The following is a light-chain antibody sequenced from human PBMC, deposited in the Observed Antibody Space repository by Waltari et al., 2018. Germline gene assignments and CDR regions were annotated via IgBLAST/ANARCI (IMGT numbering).Light chain of an antibody. CDR1: RSDNGTSNF. V-gene: IGLV2-14*01. CDR3: TSYTTSSTWV. J-gene: IGLJ3*02. CDR2: DVT. Sequence: QSALTQPASVSGTPGQSITLSCTGTRSDNGTSNFASWYQQHPGKVPNLMIFDVTNRPAGFSGRFFVSKSANTASLTIVGRQAEDEANYYCTSYTTSSTWVFGGGTRLTVL.